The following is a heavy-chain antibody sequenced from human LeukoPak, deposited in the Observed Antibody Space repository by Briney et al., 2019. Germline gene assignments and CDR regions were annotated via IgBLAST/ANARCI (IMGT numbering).Heavy chain of an antibody. J-gene: IGHJ5*02. D-gene: IGHD6-13*01. CDR2: ITSRSTT. Sequence: GGSLRLSCAASGFIYSHYGMNWVRQAPGKGLEWVSGITSRSTTYYADSVKGRFTISRDNAKNSLYLQMNSLRAEDTAVYYCAREGRAYRYSSSWYPTPSWFDPWGQGTLVTVSS. V-gene: IGHV3-69-1*01. CDR3: AREGRAYRYSSSWYPTPSWFDP. CDR1: GFIYSHYG.